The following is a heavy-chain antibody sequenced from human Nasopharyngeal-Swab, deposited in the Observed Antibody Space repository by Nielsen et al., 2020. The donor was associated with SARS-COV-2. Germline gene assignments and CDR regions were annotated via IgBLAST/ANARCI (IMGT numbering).Heavy chain of an antibody. CDR2: IIPIFGTA. J-gene: IGHJ4*02. Sequence: SVKVSCKASGGTFSSYAISWVRQAPGQGLEWMGGIIPIFGTANYAQKFQGRVTITADESTSTAYMELSSLRSEDTAVYYCARYGKYGSLYFDYWGQGTLVTVSS. CDR3: ARYGKYGSLYFDY. V-gene: IGHV1-69*13. D-gene: IGHD6-13*01. CDR1: GGTFSSYA.